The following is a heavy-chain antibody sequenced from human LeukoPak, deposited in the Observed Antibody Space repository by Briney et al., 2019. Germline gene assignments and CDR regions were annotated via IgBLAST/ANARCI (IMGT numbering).Heavy chain of an antibody. CDR1: AFTFDDYA. CDR2: ISWNSGSI. D-gene: IGHD6-19*01. Sequence: GGSLRLSCAASAFTFDDYAMHWVRQAPGKGLEWVSGISWNSGSIGYADSVKGRFTISRDNSKNTLYLQMNSLRAEDTAVYYCVAVAGKTDYWGQGTLVTVSS. J-gene: IGHJ4*02. CDR3: VAVAGKTDY. V-gene: IGHV3-9*01.